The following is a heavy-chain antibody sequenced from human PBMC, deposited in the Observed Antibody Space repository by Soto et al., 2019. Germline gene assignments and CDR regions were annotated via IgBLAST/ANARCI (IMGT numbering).Heavy chain of an antibody. CDR1: GGSISSGDYY. J-gene: IGHJ5*02. D-gene: IGHD3-16*01. Sequence: QVQLQESGPGLVKPSQTLSLTCTVSGGSISSGDYYWSWIRQPPGKGLEWIGFIYYSGGTYYKPSLKSRVTISVDTSKNKFSLHLSSVTAADTAVYYCARASTGELWVYANWFDPWGPGTLVTVSS. V-gene: IGHV4-30-4*01. CDR2: IYYSGGT. CDR3: ARASTGELWVYANWFDP.